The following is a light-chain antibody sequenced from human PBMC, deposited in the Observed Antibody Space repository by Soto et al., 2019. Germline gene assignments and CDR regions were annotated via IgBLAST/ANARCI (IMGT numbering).Light chain of an antibody. V-gene: IGKV3-15*01. CDR1: QTVSSN. J-gene: IGKJ5*01. CDR2: GAS. CDR3: QQYYDWPIT. Sequence: TQSPGTLSFSPGERATLSCGASQTVSSNLAWYQQKPGQAPRLLIYGASTRATGIPAMFSGSGSGTEFTLTISSLQSEDFAVYYCQQYYDWPITFGQGTRMEIK.